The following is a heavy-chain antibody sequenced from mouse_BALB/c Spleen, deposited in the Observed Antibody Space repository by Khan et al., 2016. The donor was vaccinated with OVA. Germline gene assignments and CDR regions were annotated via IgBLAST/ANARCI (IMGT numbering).Heavy chain of an antibody. J-gene: IGHJ3*01. CDR1: GYTFTSYT. D-gene: IGHD2-14*01. CDR2: INPSSGYT. V-gene: IGHV1-4*01. CDR3: ARDGAYYRNDGLFAY. Sequence: QVQLQQSGAELARPGASVKMSCKASGYTFTSYTIHWIKQRPGQGLEWIGYINPSSGYTNYNQKFKDKATLTADKSYTTAYMQLSSLTSDDSAVXYCARDGAYYRNDGLFAYWGQGTLVTVSA.